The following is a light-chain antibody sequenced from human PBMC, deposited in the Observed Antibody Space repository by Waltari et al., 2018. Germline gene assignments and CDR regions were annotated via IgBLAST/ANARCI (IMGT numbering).Light chain of an antibody. J-gene: IGLJ3*02. CDR3: QSYDSSLSVV. CDR2: GNN. V-gene: IGLV1-40*01. CDR1: SSNIGAGYD. Sequence: SVLTQPPSVSGAPGQRVTISCTGSSSNIGAGYDLPWYQQLPGTAPKLLIYGNNNRPSGVPDRFSGSKSGTSASLAITGLQAEDEADYYCQSYDSSLSVVFGGGTKLTVL.